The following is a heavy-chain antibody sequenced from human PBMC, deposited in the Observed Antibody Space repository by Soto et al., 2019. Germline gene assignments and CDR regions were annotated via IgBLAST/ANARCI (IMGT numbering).Heavy chain of an antibody. CDR3: ARELPPTLGSYYAMDV. Sequence: QVQLVESGGGVVQPGRSLRLSCAASGFTFSNYEMHWVRQAPGKGLECVALISYDGNKICYADSVKGRFTISRDNSKNTLYLQMNSLRAEDTAVYYCARELPPTLGSYYAMDVWGQGTTVTVSS. CDR2: ISYDGNKI. D-gene: IGHD2-15*01. J-gene: IGHJ6*02. V-gene: IGHV3-30-3*01. CDR1: GFTFSNYE.